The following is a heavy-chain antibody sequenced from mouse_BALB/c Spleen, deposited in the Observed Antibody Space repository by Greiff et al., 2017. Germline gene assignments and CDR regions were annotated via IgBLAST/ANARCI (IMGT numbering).Heavy chain of an antibody. D-gene: IGHD2-1*01. CDR2: ISTYYGNT. CDR1: SYTFTDYA. J-gene: IGHJ2*01. V-gene: IGHV1-67*01. CDR3: ARSGGNYDFDY. Sequence: QVQLQQSGPELVRPGVSVKISCKGSSYTFTDYAMHWVKQSHAKSLEWIGVISTYYGNTNYNQKFKGKATMTVDKSSSTAYMELARLTSEDSAVYYCARSGGNYDFDYWGQGTTLTVSS.